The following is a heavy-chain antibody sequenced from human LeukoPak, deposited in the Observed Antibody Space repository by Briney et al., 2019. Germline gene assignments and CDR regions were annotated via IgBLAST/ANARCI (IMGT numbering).Heavy chain of an antibody. V-gene: IGHV3-21*01. CDR2: ISSSSTYK. CDR1: GFTFSSYS. CDR3: ARDFNY. J-gene: IGHJ4*02. Sequence: GGSLRLSCAASGFTFSSYSMNWVRQAPGKGLEWVSSISSSSTYKYYADSVKGRFTISRDNAKNSLYLQMNSLRAEDTAVYYCARDFNYWGQGTLVTVSS.